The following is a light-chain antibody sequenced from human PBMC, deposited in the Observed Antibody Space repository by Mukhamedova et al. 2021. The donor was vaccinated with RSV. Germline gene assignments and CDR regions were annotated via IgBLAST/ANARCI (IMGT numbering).Light chain of an antibody. J-gene: IGKJ4*01. CDR3: QQLSSYPLI. V-gene: IGKV1-9*01. CDR2: ATF. CDR1: QGISSY. Sequence: SQGISSYLAWYQQKPGKAPNLLIYATFSLRSGVPSRFSGSGSGRDFTLTISSLQPEDSATYYCQQLSSYPLIFGGGTKVEIK.